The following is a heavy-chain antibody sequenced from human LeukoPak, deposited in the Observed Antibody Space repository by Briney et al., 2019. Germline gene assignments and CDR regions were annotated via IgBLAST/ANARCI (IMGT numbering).Heavy chain of an antibody. V-gene: IGHV3-23*01. D-gene: IGHD2-21*01. CDR1: GFTFSRHG. CDR3: AGDRAYPNDVFNI. CDR2: ISPSGDIK. J-gene: IGHJ3*02. Sequence: GGTLRLSCVASGFTFSRHGMNWVRQAPGKGLEWVSGISPSGDIKYYVDSVKGRFTVSRDNSKNTLYLQINSLRDEDTAVYYCAGDRAYPNDVFNIWGQGTMITVS.